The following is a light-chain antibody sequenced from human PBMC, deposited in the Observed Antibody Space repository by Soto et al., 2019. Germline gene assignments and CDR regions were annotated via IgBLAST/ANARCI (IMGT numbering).Light chain of an antibody. J-gene: IGLJ2*01. CDR2: DVT. CDR3: SSYTPIGTYVL. CDR1: SSDVGGYDY. V-gene: IGLV2-14*01. Sequence: QSALTQPASVSGSPGQSITISCTGTSSDVGGYDYVSWYQQHPGKAPKLMIYDVTNRPSGVSNRFSGSKSGNTASLTISGLQAEDEADYFCSSYTPIGTYVLFGGGTKLTVL.